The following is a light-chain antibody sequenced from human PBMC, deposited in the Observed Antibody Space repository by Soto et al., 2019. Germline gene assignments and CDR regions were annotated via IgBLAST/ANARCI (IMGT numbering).Light chain of an antibody. CDR1: QNIYSN. J-gene: IGKJ1*01. Sequence: EIVLTQSPGTLSLSPGERATFSCRASQNIYSNIAWYQQRPGQAPRLLIYRASTRATGVPARFSGSGSGTEFTLTISSLQSEDFAVYSCLQYHNLWAFGQGTKVDIK. CDR3: LQYHNLWA. CDR2: RAS. V-gene: IGKV3-15*01.